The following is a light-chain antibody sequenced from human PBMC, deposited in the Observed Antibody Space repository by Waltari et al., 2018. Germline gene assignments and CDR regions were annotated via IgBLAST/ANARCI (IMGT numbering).Light chain of an antibody. CDR1: SRDVGGYNY. V-gene: IGLV2-14*03. J-gene: IGLJ2*01. CDR2: DVS. CDR3: SSYTSSSTLV. Sequence: QSALTQPASVSGSPGQSITISCTGTSRDVGGYNYVSWYQQPPGKAPKLMIYDVSNRPSGVSNRFSGSKSGNTASLTISGLQAEDEGDYYCSSYTSSSTLVFGGGTKLTVL.